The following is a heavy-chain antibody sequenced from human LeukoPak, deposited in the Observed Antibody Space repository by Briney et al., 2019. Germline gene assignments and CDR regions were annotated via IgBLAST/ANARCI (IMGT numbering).Heavy chain of an antibody. CDR1: GGSISSSDYW. V-gene: IGHV4-39*01. CDR3: ARQRGLGSWSFDY. D-gene: IGHD2-15*01. Sequence: SETLSLTCAVSGGSISSSDYWWAWIRQPPGKGLDWIASIFYSERTHYNPSLQSRVIISVDTSKNQFSLELNSVTAADTAVYYCARQRGLGSWSFDYWGQGALVTASS. J-gene: IGHJ4*02. CDR2: IFYSERT.